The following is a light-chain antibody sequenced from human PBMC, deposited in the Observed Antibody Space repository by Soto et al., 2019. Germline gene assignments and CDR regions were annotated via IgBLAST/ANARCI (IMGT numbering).Light chain of an antibody. CDR1: QSISSY. CDR2: AAS. CDR3: KQSYSTPIT. V-gene: IGKV1-39*01. J-gene: IGKJ5*01. Sequence: DVQKTRSPSSLSASVGDGVTITCRASQSISSYLNWYQQKPGKAPKLLIYAASSLQSGVPSRFSGSGSGTDFTLTISSLQPEEFATYYCKQSYSTPITVGQGKRLEIK.